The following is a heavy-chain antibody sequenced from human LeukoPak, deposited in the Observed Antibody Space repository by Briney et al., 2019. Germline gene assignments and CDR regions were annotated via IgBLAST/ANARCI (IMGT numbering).Heavy chain of an antibody. V-gene: IGHV3-11*04. CDR3: ARDAIFWSGWLGY. J-gene: IGHJ4*02. D-gene: IGHD3-3*01. CDR1: GFTVRDSY. CDR2: ISSSSSTI. Sequence: GGSLRLSCAASGFTVRDSYMSWVRQAPGKGLEWVSYISSSSSTIYYADSVKGRFTISRDNAKNSLYLQMNSLRAEDTAVYYCARDAIFWSGWLGYWGQGTLVTVSS.